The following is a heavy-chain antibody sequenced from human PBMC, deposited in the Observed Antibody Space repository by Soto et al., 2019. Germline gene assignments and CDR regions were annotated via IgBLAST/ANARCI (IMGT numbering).Heavy chain of an antibody. V-gene: IGHV1-69*01. D-gene: IGHD2-15*01. CDR3: ASTVVGEWTRTSYYYYGMDV. CDR2: IIPIFGTA. Sequence: QVQLVQSGAEVKKPGSSVKVSCKASGGTFSSYAISWVRQAPGQGLEWMGGIIPIFGTANYAQKFQGRVTITADESTSTDYMELSSLRSEDTAVYYCASTVVGEWTRTSYYYYGMDVWGQGTTVTVSS. CDR1: GGTFSSYA. J-gene: IGHJ6*02.